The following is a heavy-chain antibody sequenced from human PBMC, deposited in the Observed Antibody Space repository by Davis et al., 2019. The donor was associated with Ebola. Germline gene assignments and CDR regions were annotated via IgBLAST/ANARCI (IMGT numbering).Heavy chain of an antibody. CDR3: ARDLYGDYGSSY. Sequence: GGSLRLSCAASGFTFSSYSMNWVRQAPGKGLEWVSFISSSSNTIYYADSVKGRFTISRDNAKNSVYLQMNSLRDEDTAVYYCARDLYGDYGSSYWGQGTLVTVSS. D-gene: IGHD4-17*01. CDR1: GFTFSSYS. CDR2: ISSSSNTI. V-gene: IGHV3-48*02. J-gene: IGHJ4*02.